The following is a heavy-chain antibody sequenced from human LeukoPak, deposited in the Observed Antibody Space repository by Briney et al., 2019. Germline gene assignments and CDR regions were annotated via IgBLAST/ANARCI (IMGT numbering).Heavy chain of an antibody. D-gene: IGHD2-8*01. CDR2: INTNTGNP. J-gene: IGHJ3*02. V-gene: IGHV7-4-1*02. CDR3: ARIYCTNGVCYAFLAFDI. Sequence: ASVKVSCKASGYTFTSYAMNWVRQAPGQGLEWMGWINTNTGNPTYAQGFTGRFVFSLDTFVSTAYLQISSLKAEDTAVYYCARIYCTNGVCYAFLAFDIWGQGTMVTVSS. CDR1: GYTFTSYA.